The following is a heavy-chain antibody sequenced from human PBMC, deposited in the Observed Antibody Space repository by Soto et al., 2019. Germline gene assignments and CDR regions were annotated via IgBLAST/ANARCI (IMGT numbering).Heavy chain of an antibody. CDR3: ARVNIGATRGLYYYYMDV. V-gene: IGHV4-59*08. CDR1: GGSISSYY. J-gene: IGHJ6*03. D-gene: IGHD5-12*01. CDR2: IYYSGNI. Sequence: PSETLSLFCTVSGGSISSYYWSWIRQPPGKGLEWIGYIYYSGNINYNPSLKSRVIISVDTSKNQFSLRLSSVTAEDTAVYYCARVNIGATRGLYYYYMDVWGKGTTVTVSS.